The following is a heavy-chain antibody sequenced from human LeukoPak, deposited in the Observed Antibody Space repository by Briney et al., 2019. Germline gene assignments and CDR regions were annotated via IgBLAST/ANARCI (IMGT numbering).Heavy chain of an antibody. CDR1: GGAFSSYA. J-gene: IGHJ5*02. V-gene: IGHV1-69*13. Sequence: GASVKVSCKASGGAFSSYAISWVRQAPGQGLEWMGGIIPIFGTANYAQKFQGRVTITADESTSTAYMELSSLRSEDTAVYYCARDLFRGGKNWFDPWGQGTLVTVSS. D-gene: IGHD3-16*01. CDR3: ARDLFRGGKNWFDP. CDR2: IIPIFGTA.